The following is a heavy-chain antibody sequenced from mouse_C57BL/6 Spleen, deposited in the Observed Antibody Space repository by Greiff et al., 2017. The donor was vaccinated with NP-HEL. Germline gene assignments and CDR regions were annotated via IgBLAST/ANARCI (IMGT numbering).Heavy chain of an antibody. CDR1: GYAFSSSW. J-gene: IGHJ3*01. CDR3: ARSGYEAWFAY. Sequence: VQLQQSGPELVKPGASVKISCKASGYAFSSSWMNWVKQRPGKGLEWIGRIYPGGGDTNYNGKFKGKATLTADKSSSTAYMQLSSLTSEDSAVYFCARSGYEAWFAYWGQGTLVTVSA. CDR2: IYPGGGDT. D-gene: IGHD3-1*01. V-gene: IGHV1-82*01.